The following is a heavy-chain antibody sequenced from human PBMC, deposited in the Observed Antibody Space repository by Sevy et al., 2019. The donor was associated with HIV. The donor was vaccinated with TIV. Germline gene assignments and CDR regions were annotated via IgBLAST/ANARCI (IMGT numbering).Heavy chain of an antibody. CDR2: IYGNHST. V-gene: IGHV3-53*01. Sequence: GGSLSLSCAASGFTISSNYLSWVRQVPGKGLEWVSVIYGNHSTYYADFVKGRFTISRDNSKNTLYLQMNSLRAEDTAIYYCARGEQWLSFNYWGQGTLVTVSS. CDR3: ARGEQWLSFNY. D-gene: IGHD6-19*01. J-gene: IGHJ4*02. CDR1: GFTISSNY.